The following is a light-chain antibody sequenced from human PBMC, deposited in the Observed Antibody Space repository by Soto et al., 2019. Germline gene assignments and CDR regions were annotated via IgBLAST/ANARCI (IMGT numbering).Light chain of an antibody. CDR3: QQTFRARS. Sequence: DLQMTQSPSSLSASVGDRVTITCRASQSISGYLNWYQQKPGKAPDLLIYAASTLQSGVPSRFSACGFGTEFTLTITSLQPEDLATYCWQQTFRARSFGQGTRV. J-gene: IGKJ1*01. CDR2: AAS. CDR1: QSISGY. V-gene: IGKV1-39*01.